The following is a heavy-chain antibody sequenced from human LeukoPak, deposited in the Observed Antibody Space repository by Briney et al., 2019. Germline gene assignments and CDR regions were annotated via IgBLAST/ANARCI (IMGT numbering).Heavy chain of an antibody. J-gene: IGHJ4*02. Sequence: GGSLRLSCAASGFIFSNYTMNWVRQAPGKGLEWVSSISSSSSYIYYADSVKGRFTISRDNSKNTLYLQMNSLSAEDTAVYYCTLGGGSNWYSPLEYWGQGTLVTVSS. V-gene: IGHV3-21*01. CDR3: TLGGGSNWYSPLEY. CDR1: GFIFSNYT. CDR2: ISSSSSYI. D-gene: IGHD2-21*01.